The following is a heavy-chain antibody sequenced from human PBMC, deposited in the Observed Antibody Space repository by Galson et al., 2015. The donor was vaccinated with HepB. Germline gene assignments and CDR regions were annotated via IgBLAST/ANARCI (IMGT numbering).Heavy chain of an antibody. CDR2: IKSRADGGTT. Sequence: SLRLSCAASGFTFINAWMTWVRQAPGKGMEWVGRIKSRADGGTTDYAAPVKGRFTISRDDSQNTLYLQMNSLKIEDTAVYYCMPLGEVSDVFDIRGQGTRLTHFS. V-gene: IGHV3-15*01. J-gene: IGHJ3*02. CDR3: MPLGEVSDVFDI. CDR1: GFTFINAW. D-gene: IGHD3-16*01.